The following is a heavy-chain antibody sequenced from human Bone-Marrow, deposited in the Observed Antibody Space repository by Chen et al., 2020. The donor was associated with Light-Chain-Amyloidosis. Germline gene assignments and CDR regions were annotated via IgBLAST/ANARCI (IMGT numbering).Heavy chain of an antibody. V-gene: IGHV1-2*02. Sequence: QVQLVQSGAEVKKPGASVKVSCKASGYTFTGYYMHWVRQAPGQGLEWMGWINPNSGGTNYAKKFQGRVTMTRDTSISTAYMELSRLRSDDTAVYYCALLWAFDYWGQGTLVTVSS. CDR3: ALLWAFDY. D-gene: IGHD2-21*01. CDR2: INPNSGGT. J-gene: IGHJ4*02. CDR1: GYTFTGYY.